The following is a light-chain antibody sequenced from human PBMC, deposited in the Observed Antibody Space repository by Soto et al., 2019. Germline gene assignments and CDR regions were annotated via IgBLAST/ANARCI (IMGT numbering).Light chain of an antibody. CDR3: QQRSNWLYT. V-gene: IGKV3-11*01. CDR2: DAS. Sequence: EIVLTQSPATLSFSPGERATLSCRASQTVSTSLAGYQQKPGQAPRLLIYDASNRATGIPARFSGSGSGTDFTLTISSLEPEDFAVYYCQQRSNWLYTFGQGIKLEIK. CDR1: QTVSTS. J-gene: IGKJ2*01.